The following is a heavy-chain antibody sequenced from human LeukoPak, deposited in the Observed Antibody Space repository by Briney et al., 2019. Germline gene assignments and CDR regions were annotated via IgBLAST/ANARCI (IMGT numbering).Heavy chain of an antibody. CDR2: ISGSGGST. D-gene: IGHD5-18*01. Sequence: GGSLRLSCAAPGFTFSSYAMSWVRQAPGKGLEWVSAISGSGGSTYHADSVKGRFTISRDNSKNTLYLQMNSLRAGDTALYYCAKESLRGHSYGFDNWGQGTLVTVSS. V-gene: IGHV3-23*01. CDR1: GFTFSSYA. CDR3: AKESLRGHSYGFDN. J-gene: IGHJ4*02.